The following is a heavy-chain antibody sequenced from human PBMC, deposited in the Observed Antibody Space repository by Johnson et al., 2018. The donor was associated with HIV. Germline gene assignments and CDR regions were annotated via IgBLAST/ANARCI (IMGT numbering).Heavy chain of an antibody. Sequence: QVQLVESGGGLVKPGGSLRLSCAASGFMFSSYAMHWVRQAPGKGLEWVAVISYDGSNKYYADSVKGRFTISRDNSKNTLYLQMNSLRAEDTAVYYCARDNAAAGTPMGFDIWGQGTMVTVSS. CDR3: ARDNAAAGTPMGFDI. J-gene: IGHJ3*02. CDR1: GFMFSSYA. D-gene: IGHD6-13*01. V-gene: IGHV3-30*14. CDR2: ISYDGSNK.